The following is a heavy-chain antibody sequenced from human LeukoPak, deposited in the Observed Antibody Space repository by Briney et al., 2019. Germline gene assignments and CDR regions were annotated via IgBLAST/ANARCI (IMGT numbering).Heavy chain of an antibody. Sequence: PSETLSLTCTVSGGSISSSSYYWGWIRQPPGKGLEWIGSIYYSGFTYCNPSLKSRVTMSVDTSKNQFTLNLSSVTAADTAVYYCARRNLGRRGAFDIWGQGTMVTVSS. CDR2: IYYSGFT. CDR3: ARRNLGRRGAFDI. D-gene: IGHD3-16*01. V-gene: IGHV4-39*06. J-gene: IGHJ3*02. CDR1: GGSISSSSYY.